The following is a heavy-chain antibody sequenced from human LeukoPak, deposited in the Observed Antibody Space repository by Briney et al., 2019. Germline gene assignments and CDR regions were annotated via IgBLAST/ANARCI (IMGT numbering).Heavy chain of an antibody. CDR1: GFTFSSYG. CDR2: IWYDGSNK. V-gene: IGHV3-33*01. J-gene: IGHJ4*02. CDR3: ARERRYCTNGVCYNFDY. Sequence: GGSLRLSCAASGFTFSSYGMHWVRQAPGKGLEWVAVIWYDGSNKYYADSVRGRFTISRDNSKNTLYLQMNSLRAEDTAVYYCARERRYCTNGVCYNFDYWGQGTLVTVSS. D-gene: IGHD2-8*01.